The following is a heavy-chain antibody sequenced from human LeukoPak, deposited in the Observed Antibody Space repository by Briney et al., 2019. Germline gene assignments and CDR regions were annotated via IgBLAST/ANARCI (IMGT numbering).Heavy chain of an antibody. Sequence: GGSLRLSCAASGFTFSSYSMNWVRQAPGKGLEWVSSISSSSSHIYYADSVKGRFTISRDNAKNPLYLQMNSLRAEDTAVYYCARLRYGDYYWDYWGQGTLVTVSS. J-gene: IGHJ4*02. CDR2: ISSSSSHI. CDR3: ARLRYGDYYWDY. D-gene: IGHD4-17*01. CDR1: GFTFSSYS. V-gene: IGHV3-21*01.